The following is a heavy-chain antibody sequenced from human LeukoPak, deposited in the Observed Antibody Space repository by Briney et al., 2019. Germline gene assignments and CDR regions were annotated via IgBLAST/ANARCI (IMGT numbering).Heavy chain of an antibody. Sequence: PGGSLRLSCAASGFTFSSYAMSWVRQAPGKGLEWVANIKQDGSEKYYVDSVKGRFIISRDNAKNSLYLQMNSLRAEDTAVYYCARRYFDLWGRGTLVTVSS. CDR3: ARRYFDL. CDR2: IKQDGSEK. J-gene: IGHJ2*01. CDR1: GFTFSSYA. V-gene: IGHV3-7*03.